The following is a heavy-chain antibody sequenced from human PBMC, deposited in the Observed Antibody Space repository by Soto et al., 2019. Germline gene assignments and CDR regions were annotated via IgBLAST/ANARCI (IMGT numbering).Heavy chain of an antibody. V-gene: IGHV1-58*01. CDR2: IVVGSGNT. D-gene: IGHD3-22*01. CDR1: GFTFTSSA. Sequence: QMQLVQSGPEVKKPGTSVKVSCKASGFTFTSSAVQWVRQARGQRLEWIGWIVVGSGNTNYAQKFQERVTITRDMSTSTAYMELSSLRSEDTAVYYCAAAPLDYYDSSGYYYEFDYWGQGTLVTVSS. J-gene: IGHJ4*02. CDR3: AAAPLDYYDSSGYYYEFDY.